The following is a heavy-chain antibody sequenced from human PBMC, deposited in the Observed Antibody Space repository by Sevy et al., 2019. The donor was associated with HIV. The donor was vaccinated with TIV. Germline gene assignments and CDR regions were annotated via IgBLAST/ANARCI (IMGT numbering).Heavy chain of an antibody. CDR2: IRSKAYGGTT. Sequence: GGSLRLSCTASGFTFGDYAMSWFRQAPGKGLEWVGFIRSKAYGGTTEYAASVKGRFTISRDDSKSIAYLQMNSLKTEDTAVYYCTRALGHAVAATRNDYWGQGTLVTVSS. D-gene: IGHD2-15*01. CDR3: TRALGHAVAATRNDY. V-gene: IGHV3-49*03. CDR1: GFTFGDYA. J-gene: IGHJ4*02.